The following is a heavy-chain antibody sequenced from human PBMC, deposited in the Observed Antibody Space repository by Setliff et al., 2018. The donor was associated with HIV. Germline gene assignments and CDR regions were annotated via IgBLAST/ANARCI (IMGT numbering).Heavy chain of an antibody. J-gene: IGHJ4*02. Sequence: PSETLSLTCTVSAAFIRSHYWSWIRQSPGKGLEWIGNFYYTGSTDYNPSFKSRVTISLDKSNNQISLNLSSATAADTAVYYCARHTVFVRYFDHWGQGMLVTVSS. CDR3: ARHTVFVRYFDH. CDR2: FYYTGST. D-gene: IGHD2-2*02. CDR1: AAFIRSHY. V-gene: IGHV4-59*11.